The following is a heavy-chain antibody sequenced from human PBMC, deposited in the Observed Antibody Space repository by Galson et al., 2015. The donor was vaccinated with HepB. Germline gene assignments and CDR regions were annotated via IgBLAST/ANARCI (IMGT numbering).Heavy chain of an antibody. CDR1: GYTFTSYY. V-gene: IGHV1-46*03. CDR2: INPSGGST. D-gene: IGHD3-16*02. Sequence: SVKVSCKASGYTFTSYYMHWVRQAPGQGLEWMGIINPSGGSTSYAQKFQGRVTMTRDTSTSTVYMELSSLRSEDTAVYYCARGSRLGELSPPGALDIWGQGTMVTVSS. J-gene: IGHJ3*02. CDR3: ARGSRLGELSPPGALDI.